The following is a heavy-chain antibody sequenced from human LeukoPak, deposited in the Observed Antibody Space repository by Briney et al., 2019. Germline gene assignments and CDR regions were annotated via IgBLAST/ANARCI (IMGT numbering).Heavy chain of an antibody. CDR1: GFTFNNAW. D-gene: IGHD6-13*01. CDR2: TKSKSDGGTI. V-gene: IGHV3-15*01. Sequence: PGGSLRLSCAASGFTFNNAWMNWVRQAPGKGLEWVGRTKSKSDGGTIDYAAPVKGRFTISRDDSKNTLYLQMNSLKTEDTAFYYCTTLGSIATAAMGGYWGQGTLVTVSS. J-gene: IGHJ4*02. CDR3: TTLGSIATAAMGGY.